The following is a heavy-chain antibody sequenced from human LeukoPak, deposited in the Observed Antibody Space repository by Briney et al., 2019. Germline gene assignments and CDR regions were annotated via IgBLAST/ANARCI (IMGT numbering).Heavy chain of an antibody. V-gene: IGHV3-30*18. CDR1: GLTFSSYG. CDR2: ISYDGSNK. J-gene: IGHJ4*02. CDR3: AKDSDYGGNSALLGY. Sequence: GGSLRLSCAASGLTFSSYGMHWVRQAPGKGLEWVAVISYDGSNKYYADSVKGRITISRDNSKNTLYLQMNSLRAEDTAVYYCAKDSDYGGNSALLGYWGQGTLVTVSS. D-gene: IGHD4-23*01.